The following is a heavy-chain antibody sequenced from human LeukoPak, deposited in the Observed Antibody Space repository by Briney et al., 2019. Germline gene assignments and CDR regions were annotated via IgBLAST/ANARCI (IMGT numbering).Heavy chain of an antibody. J-gene: IGHJ2*01. CDR2: ITWDGVTT. CDR1: GFTFDDYG. V-gene: IGHV3-43D*04. Sequence: GGSLRLSCAASGFTFDDYGMHWVRQAPGKGLEWVSLITWDGVTTYYADSVQGRFTISRDNSRNAVFLQMISPRDDDTAIYYCAKIERWLVHGFDLWGRGTLVTVSS. CDR3: AKIERWLVHGFDL. D-gene: IGHD6-19*01.